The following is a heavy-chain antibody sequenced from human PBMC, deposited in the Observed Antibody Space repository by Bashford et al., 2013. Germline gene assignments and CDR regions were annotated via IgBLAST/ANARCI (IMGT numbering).Heavy chain of an antibody. CDR3: AKFTGRGNYDAYDI. V-gene: IGHV3-23*01. J-gene: IGHJ3*02. CDR2: ISGSGDRT. CDR1: RFTFRSYG. Sequence: GSLRLSCAASRFTFRSYGMHWVRLAPGKGPEWVSSISGSGDRTYYTDSVKGRFTISRDNSKNTLYLQMNSLRAEDTAIYYCAKFTGRGNYDAYDIWGQGTMVTVSS. D-gene: IGHD1-26*01.